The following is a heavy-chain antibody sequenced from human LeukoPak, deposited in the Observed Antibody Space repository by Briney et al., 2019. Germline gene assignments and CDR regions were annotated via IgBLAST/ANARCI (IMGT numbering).Heavy chain of an antibody. J-gene: IGHJ4*02. CDR2: IYYSGST. Sequence: PSETLSLTCTVSGGSISSSSYYWGWIRQPPGKGLEWIGSIYYSGSTYYNPSLKSRVTISVDTSKNQFSLKLSSVTAADTAVYYCARNSRSYYWNFDYWGQGTLVTVSS. D-gene: IGHD1-26*01. CDR3: ARNSRSYYWNFDY. V-gene: IGHV4-39*01. CDR1: GGSISSSSYY.